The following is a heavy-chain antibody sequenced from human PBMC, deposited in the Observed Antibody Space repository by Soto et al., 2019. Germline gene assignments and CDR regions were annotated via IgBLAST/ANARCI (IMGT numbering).Heavy chain of an antibody. Sequence: TLSRSWTVSGGAISSGGYYWSWIRQQRGKDLEGIGYIYYSGSTYYNPSLKSRVTISVDTSKNQFSLKLSSVTAADTAVYYCARDTLAAAGDSDYYYYGMDVWGQGTTVTVSS. D-gene: IGHD6-13*01. CDR3: ARDTLAAAGDSDYYYYGMDV. V-gene: IGHV4-31*02. CDR1: GGAISSGGYY. J-gene: IGHJ6*02. CDR2: IYYSGST.